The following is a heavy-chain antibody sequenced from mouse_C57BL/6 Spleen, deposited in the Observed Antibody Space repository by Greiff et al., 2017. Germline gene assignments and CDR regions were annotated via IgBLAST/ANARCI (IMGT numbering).Heavy chain of an antibody. CDR1: GFTFSDYG. V-gene: IGHV5-15*04. CDR2: ISNLSYSI. Sequence: EVKLVESGGGLVQPGGSLKLSCAASGFTFSDYGMAWVRQAPRKGPEWVAFISNLSYSIYYADTVKGRFTLSRENAKNTLYLEMSSVRSEATAMYYCARRGGYSYSPKENAMDYWGQGTSVTVSS. D-gene: IGHD2-10*01. J-gene: IGHJ4*01. CDR3: ARRGGYSYSPKENAMDY.